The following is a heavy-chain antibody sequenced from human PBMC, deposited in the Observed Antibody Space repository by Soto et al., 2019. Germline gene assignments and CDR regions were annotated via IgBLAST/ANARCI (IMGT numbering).Heavy chain of an antibody. CDR2: ISYDGSNK. V-gene: IGHV3-30*18. CDR3: AKGKGSQYSSSTSDY. Sequence: QVQLVESGGGVVQPGRSLRLSCAASGFTFSSYGMHWVRQAPGKGLEWVAVISYDGSNKYYADSVKGRFTISRDNSKNTLYLQMNSLRAEDTAVYYCAKGKGSQYSSSTSDYWGQGTLVTVSS. D-gene: IGHD6-6*01. J-gene: IGHJ4*02. CDR1: GFTFSSYG.